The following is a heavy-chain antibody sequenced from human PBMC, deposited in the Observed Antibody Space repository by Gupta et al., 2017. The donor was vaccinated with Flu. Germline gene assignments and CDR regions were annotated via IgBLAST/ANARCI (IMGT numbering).Heavy chain of an antibody. J-gene: IGHJ4*02. V-gene: IGHV3-7*01. CDR2: MNQDGTRE. Sequence: WVSQAPGKGLEWVANMNQDGTREYYVDSVRGRFTISRDNVKNAVLLQMNSLRADDTAMDYCVREMWEKNSSYGGWSLENDYWGQGALVTVSS. CDR3: VREMWEKNSSYGGWSLENDY. D-gene: IGHD1-26*01.